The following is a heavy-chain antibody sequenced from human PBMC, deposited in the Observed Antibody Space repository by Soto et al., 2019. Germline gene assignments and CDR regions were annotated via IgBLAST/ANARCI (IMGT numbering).Heavy chain of an antibody. D-gene: IGHD1-1*01. Sequence: QVHLVQSGAEVKKPGASVKVSCKASGYTFTSYGITWVRQAPGQGLEWMGWISAHNGNTDYAQKLQGRVIVTRDTSTSTAYMEQRSLIADDPAVYYCARGRYGDYWGQGDLVTVSS. J-gene: IGHJ4*02. CDR2: ISAHNGNT. CDR3: ARGRYGDY. V-gene: IGHV1-18*01. CDR1: GYTFTSYG.